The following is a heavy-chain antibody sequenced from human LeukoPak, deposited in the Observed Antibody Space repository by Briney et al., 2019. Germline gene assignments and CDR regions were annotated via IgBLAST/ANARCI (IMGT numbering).Heavy chain of an antibody. J-gene: IGHJ5*01. CDR2: VSNGGST. D-gene: IGHD2-21*01. CDR1: GGSVSTSTHY. V-gene: IGHV4-39*01. Sequence: SETLSLTCTVSGGSVSTSTHYWGWIRHPPGKGLEWIGSVSNGGSTSYNPSLTSRISISVDTSKNQFSLKLNSVTAADTALYYCARSDHSHFVNWLDSFGQGILAAVSS. CDR3: ARSDHSHFVNWLDS.